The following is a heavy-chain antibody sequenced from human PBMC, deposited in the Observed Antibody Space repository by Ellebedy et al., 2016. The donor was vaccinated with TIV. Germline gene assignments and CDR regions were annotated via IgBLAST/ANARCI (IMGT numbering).Heavy chain of an antibody. CDR1: GFNLTTYS. CDR2: ITSGGSTI. D-gene: IGHD3-10*01. Sequence: GESLKISXEVSGFNLTTYSMAWVRQAPGKGLEWLSYITSGGSTIHYADSVKGRFTISRDNAKNSLFLQMSSLRDEDTAVYYCANLYGSGTYRALGFYSYDMDVWGQGTTVTVSS. J-gene: IGHJ6*02. V-gene: IGHV3-48*02. CDR3: ANLYGSGTYRALGFYSYDMDV.